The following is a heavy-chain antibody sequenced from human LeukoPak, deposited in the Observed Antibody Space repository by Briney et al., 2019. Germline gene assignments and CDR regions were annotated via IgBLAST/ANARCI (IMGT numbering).Heavy chain of an antibody. Sequence: PSETLSLTCTVFGGSISSGDYYWSWIRQPPGKGLEWIGYIYYSGSTYYNPSLKSRVTISVDTSKNQFSLKLSSVTAADTAVYYCARVPRTKKGLGSYAFDIWGQGTMVTVSS. D-gene: IGHD1-1*01. V-gene: IGHV4-30-4*08. J-gene: IGHJ3*02. CDR2: IYYSGST. CDR3: ARVPRTKKGLGSYAFDI. CDR1: GGSISSGDYY.